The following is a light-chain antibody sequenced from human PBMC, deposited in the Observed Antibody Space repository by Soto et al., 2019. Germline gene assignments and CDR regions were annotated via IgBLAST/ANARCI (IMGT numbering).Light chain of an antibody. J-gene: IGKJ2*03. CDR2: DAS. CDR3: QQYESYVTS. Sequence: DIQMTQSPSTLPASVGDRVTITCRASQSIRSWLAWYQQKPGKAPNLLIYDASRFEMGVQPRFSGSGSGTEFTLTISSLQPDDFAIYYCQQYESYVTSFGPGTKLEIK. V-gene: IGKV1-5*01. CDR1: QSIRSW.